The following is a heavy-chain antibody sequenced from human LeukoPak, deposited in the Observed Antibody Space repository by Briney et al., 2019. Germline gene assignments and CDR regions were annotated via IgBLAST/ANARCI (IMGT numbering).Heavy chain of an antibody. CDR1: GYTFVGYY. CDR2: IDPYTGNT. D-gene: IGHD5-12*01. V-gene: IGHV1-2*02. J-gene: IGHJ4*02. CDR3: AREYSASEH. Sequence: ASVKVSCEASGYTFVGYYLHWVRQAPGQGLVWMAWIDPYTGNTHYAQKFQGRITVTRDTSVSTTYMELSSLTSDDTARYYCAREYSASEHWGQGTLVTVSS.